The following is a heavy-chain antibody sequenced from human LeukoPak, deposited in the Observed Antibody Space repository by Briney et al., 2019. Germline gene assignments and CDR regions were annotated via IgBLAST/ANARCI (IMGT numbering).Heavy chain of an antibody. CDR1: GYTFTGYY. CDR3: LRSIAAAGNFGDY. D-gene: IGHD6-13*01. CDR2: INPNSGGT. Sequence: ASVKVSCKASGYTFTGYYMHWLRQAPGQGLEWMGRINPNSGGTNYAQKLQARVTMTRDTSISTAYMYLSSLTSDDTAVSYCLRSIAAAGNFGDYWGQASLAT. V-gene: IGHV1-2*06. J-gene: IGHJ4*02.